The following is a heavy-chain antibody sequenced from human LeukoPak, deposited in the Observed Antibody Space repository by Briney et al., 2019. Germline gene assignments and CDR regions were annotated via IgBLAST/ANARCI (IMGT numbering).Heavy chain of an antibody. Sequence: GGSLRLSCAASGFTFSDYYMSWIRQAPGKGLEWVSYISSSGSTIYYADSVKGRFTISRDNAKNSLYLQMNSLRAEDTALYYCAKDIVASPDAFDIWGQGTMVTVSS. CDR1: GFTFSDYY. V-gene: IGHV3-11*01. CDR3: AKDIVASPDAFDI. J-gene: IGHJ3*02. CDR2: ISSSGSTI. D-gene: IGHD2-15*01.